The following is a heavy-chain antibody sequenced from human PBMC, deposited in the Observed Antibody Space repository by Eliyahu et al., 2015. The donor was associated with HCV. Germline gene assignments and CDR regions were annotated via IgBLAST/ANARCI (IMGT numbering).Heavy chain of an antibody. CDR3: TRLAPFPSTGGNGGNPPDY. V-gene: IGHV3-49*05. CDR1: GFTFGDYA. D-gene: IGHD4-23*01. J-gene: IGHJ4*02. CDR2: IRSKAYGGTT. Sequence: EVQLVESGGGLVKPGRSLRLSCTASGFTFGDYAMSWFRQAPGKGLEWVGFIRSKAYGGTTEYAASVKGRFTISRDDSKSIAYLQMNSLKTEDTAVYYCTRLAPFPSTGGNGGNPPDYWGQGTLGTVS.